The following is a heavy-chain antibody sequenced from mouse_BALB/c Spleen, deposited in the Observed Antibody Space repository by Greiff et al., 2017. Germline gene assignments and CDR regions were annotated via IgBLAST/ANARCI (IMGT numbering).Heavy chain of an antibody. CDR3: VRCYGNWYFDV. J-gene: IGHJ1*01. V-gene: IGHV10-1*02. Sequence: EVQLVESGGGLVQPKGSLKLSCAASGFTFNTYAMNWVRQAPGKGLEWVARIRSKSNNYATYYADSVKDRFTISRDDSQSMLYLQMNNLKTEDTAMYYCVRCYGNWYFDVWGAGTTVTVSS. CDR2: IRSKSNNYAT. D-gene: IGHD2-1*01. CDR1: GFTFNTYA.